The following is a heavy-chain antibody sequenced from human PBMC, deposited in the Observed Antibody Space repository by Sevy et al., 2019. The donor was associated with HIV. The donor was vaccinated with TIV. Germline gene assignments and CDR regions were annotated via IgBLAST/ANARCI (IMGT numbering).Heavy chain of an antibody. CDR1: GFTFDNYA. D-gene: IGHD6-19*01. Sequence: GGSLRLSCAASGFTFDNYAMTWVRQTPGKGLEWVSTFDNSGDNTYNADSVKGRFTISRDNSKNTLYLQMDSLRAEDTDLYYFAKADGGWNYFDYSGQGTLVTVSS. CDR3: AKADGGWNYFDY. V-gene: IGHV3-23*01. J-gene: IGHJ4*02. CDR2: FDNSGDNT.